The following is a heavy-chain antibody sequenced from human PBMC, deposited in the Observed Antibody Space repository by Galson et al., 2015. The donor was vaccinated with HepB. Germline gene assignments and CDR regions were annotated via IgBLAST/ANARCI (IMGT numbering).Heavy chain of an antibody. V-gene: IGHV3-23*01. Sequence: SLRLSCAASGFTFSSYAMSWVRQAPGKGLEWVSAIGGSGGSTYYADSVKGRFTISRDNSKNTLYLQMNSLRAEDTAVYYCAKEEGAAAAGTPLYYYYGMDVWGQGTTVTVSS. D-gene: IGHD6-13*01. CDR3: AKEEGAAAAGTPLYYYYGMDV. CDR1: GFTFSSYA. CDR2: IGGSGGST. J-gene: IGHJ6*02.